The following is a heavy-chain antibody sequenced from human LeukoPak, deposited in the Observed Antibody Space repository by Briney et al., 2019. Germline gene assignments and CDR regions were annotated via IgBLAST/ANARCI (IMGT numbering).Heavy chain of an antibody. J-gene: IGHJ4*02. V-gene: IGHV1-2*02. CDR2: INPNSGGT. D-gene: IGHD2-21*02. Sequence: SVKVSCKASGYTFTGYYMHWVRQAPGQGLEWMGWINPNSGGTNYAQKFQGRVTTTRDTSISTAYMELSRLRSDDTAVYYCARVWIGAYCGGDCYTALDYWGQGTLVTVSS. CDR1: GYTFTGYY. CDR3: ARVWIGAYCGGDCYTALDY.